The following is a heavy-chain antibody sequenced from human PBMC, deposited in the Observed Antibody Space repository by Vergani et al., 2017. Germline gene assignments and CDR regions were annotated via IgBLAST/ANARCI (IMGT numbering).Heavy chain of an antibody. CDR2: IYYSGFT. D-gene: IGHD1-26*01. CDR1: GGSISSDNYY. Sequence: QVQLQESGPGLVKPSQTLSLTCTVSGGSISSDNYYLSWIRQPPGKGLEWIGYIYYSGFTYYNPSLKSRVSISVDTSKNQFSLKLSSVTAADTAVYYCARYSGGDSEYFQHWGQGTLVTVSS. CDR3: ARYSGGDSEYFQH. V-gene: IGHV4-30-4*01. J-gene: IGHJ1*01.